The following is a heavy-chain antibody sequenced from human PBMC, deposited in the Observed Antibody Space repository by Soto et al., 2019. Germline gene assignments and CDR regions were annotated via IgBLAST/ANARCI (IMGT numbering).Heavy chain of an antibody. CDR1: GFTFRSYA. Sequence: DVQLLESGGGLVQPGGSLRLSCAASGFTFRSYAMSWVRQAPGKGLEWVSGISGSGISTHYADSVKGRFTVSRDNSKNTLDLQMTSLRAEDTAAYNCAKETVGPDWYFDLWGRGTLVTVSS. CDR2: ISGSGIST. J-gene: IGHJ2*01. V-gene: IGHV3-23*01. CDR3: AKETVGPDWYFDL.